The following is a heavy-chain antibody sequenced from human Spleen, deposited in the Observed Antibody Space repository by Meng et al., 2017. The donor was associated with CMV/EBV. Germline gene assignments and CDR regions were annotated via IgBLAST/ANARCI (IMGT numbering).Heavy chain of an antibody. J-gene: IGHJ6*02. D-gene: IGHD3-3*01. V-gene: IGHV1-69*10. Sequence: SVKVSCKASGYTFTDYYIHWVRQAPGQGLEWMGGIIPILGMANYAQRFQGRVTITADKSSSTAYMELSSLRSEDTAVYYCARDSSPTITIFGGTYYGMDVWGQGTTVTVSS. CDR3: ARDSSPTITIFGGTYYGMDV. CDR1: GYTFTDYY. CDR2: IIPILGMA.